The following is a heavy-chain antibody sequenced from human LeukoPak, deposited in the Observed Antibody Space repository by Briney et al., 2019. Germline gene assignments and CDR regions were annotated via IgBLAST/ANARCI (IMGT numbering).Heavy chain of an antibody. V-gene: IGHV3-33*06. CDR1: GFTFSSYG. D-gene: IGHD6-19*01. CDR2: IWYDGSNK. CDR3: AKGHRYSSGWYWSHWFDP. Sequence: GGSLRLSCAASGFTFSSYGMHWVRQAPGKGLEWVAVIWYDGSNKYYADSVKGRFTISRDNSKNTLYLQMNSLTAADTAVYYCAKGHRYSSGWYWSHWFDPWGQGTLVTVSS. J-gene: IGHJ5*02.